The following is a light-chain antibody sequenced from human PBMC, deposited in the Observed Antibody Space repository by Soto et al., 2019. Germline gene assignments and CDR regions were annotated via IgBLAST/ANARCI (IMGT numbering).Light chain of an antibody. J-gene: IGLJ1*01. CDR1: SSDVGSYNR. CDR3: HSYTGSSTYV. CDR2: EVS. Sequence: QSALTQPPSVSGSPGQSVAISCTGTSSDVGSYNRVSWYQQPPGAAPKLMIYEVSNRPSGVPDRFSGSKSGNTASLTISGVQAENEADYYCHSYTGSSTYVFGTGTKVTVL. V-gene: IGLV2-18*02.